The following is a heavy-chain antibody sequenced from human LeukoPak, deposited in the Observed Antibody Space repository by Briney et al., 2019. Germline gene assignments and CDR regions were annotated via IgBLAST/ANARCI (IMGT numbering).Heavy chain of an antibody. CDR2: IKQDGREK. J-gene: IGHJ4*02. Sequence: GGSLRLSCAASGFTFSSYWMSWVRQAPGKGLEWVANIKQDGREKYSADSVKGRFTISRDNAKNSLYLRMNSLRAEDTAVYYCARVEDYDILTGFDYWGQGTLVTVSS. D-gene: IGHD3-9*01. V-gene: IGHV3-7*01. CDR3: ARVEDYDILTGFDY. CDR1: GFTFSSYW.